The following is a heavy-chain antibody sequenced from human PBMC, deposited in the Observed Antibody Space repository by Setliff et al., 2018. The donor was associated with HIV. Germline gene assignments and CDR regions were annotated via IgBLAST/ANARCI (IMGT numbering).Heavy chain of an antibody. J-gene: IGHJ4*02. V-gene: IGHV5-51*01. D-gene: IGHD6-13*01. CDR1: GYSFTSYW. CDR2: IYPGDSDT. Sequence: GESLKISCRGSGYSFTSYWIGWVRQMPGKGLEWMGIIYPGDSDTRYSPSFQGQVTISADKSISTAYLQWSSLKASDTAMYYCARRMWQQDSKFMYYFDYWGQGTLVTVSS. CDR3: ARRMWQQDSKFMYYFDY.